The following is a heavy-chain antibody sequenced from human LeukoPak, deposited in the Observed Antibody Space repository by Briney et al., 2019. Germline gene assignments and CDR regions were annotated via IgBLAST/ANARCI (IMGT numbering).Heavy chain of an antibody. J-gene: IGHJ6*02. CDR2: ISYDGSNK. Sequence: GGSLRLSCAASGFTFSSYGMHWVRQAPGKGLEWVAVISYDGSNKYYADSVKGRFTISRDNSKNTLYLQMNSLRAEDTAVYYCAKDRGSGYYGMDVWSQGTTVTVSS. D-gene: IGHD3-10*01. CDR3: AKDRGSGYYGMDV. CDR1: GFTFSSYG. V-gene: IGHV3-30*18.